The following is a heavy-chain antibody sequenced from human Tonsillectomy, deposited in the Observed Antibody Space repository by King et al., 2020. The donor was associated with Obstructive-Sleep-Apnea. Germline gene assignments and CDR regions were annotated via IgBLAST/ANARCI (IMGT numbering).Heavy chain of an antibody. CDR3: ARDRGDYWFDP. CDR2: IYYSGST. CDR1: GGSISSSSYY. Sequence: QLQESGPGLVKPSETLSLTCTVSGGSISSSSYYWAWIRQPPGKGLEWVGGIYYSGSTYYNPSLKSRVTISVVTSKNQFPLKLSSVTAADTAVDYCARDRGDYWFDPWGQGTLVTVSS. V-gene: IGHV4-39*06. J-gene: IGHJ5*02. D-gene: IGHD3-10*01.